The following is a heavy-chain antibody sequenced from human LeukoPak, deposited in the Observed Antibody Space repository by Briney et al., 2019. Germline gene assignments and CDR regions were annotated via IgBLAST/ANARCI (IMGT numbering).Heavy chain of an antibody. J-gene: IGHJ4*02. CDR3: ARCTRFGGWYCNDY. CDR1: GGTFSSYA. Sequence: GASVKVSCKASGGTFSSYAISWVRQAPGQGLEWMGGIIPIFGTANYAQKFQGRVTITADESTSTAYMELSSLRSEDTAVYYCARCTRFGGWYCNDYWGQGTLSPSPQ. CDR2: IIPIFGTA. V-gene: IGHV1-69*01. D-gene: IGHD6-19*01.